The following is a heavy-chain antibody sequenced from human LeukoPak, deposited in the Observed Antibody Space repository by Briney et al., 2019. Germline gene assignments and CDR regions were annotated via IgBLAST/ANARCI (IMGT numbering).Heavy chain of an antibody. Sequence: GGSLRLSCAASGFTFSSYSMNWVRQAPGKGLEWVSYIGSSSITIYYADSVKGRFTIPRDNFQNTLYLQMNSLRAEDTAVYYCARGGMQLTAALLSYWGQGTLVTVSS. CDR2: IGSSSITI. J-gene: IGHJ4*02. CDR3: ARGGMQLTAALLSY. CDR1: GFTFSSYS. D-gene: IGHD2-21*02. V-gene: IGHV3-48*01.